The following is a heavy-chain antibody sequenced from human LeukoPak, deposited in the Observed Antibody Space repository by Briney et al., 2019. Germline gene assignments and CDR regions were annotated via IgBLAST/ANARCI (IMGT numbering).Heavy chain of an antibody. CDR3: ARDRRCSGGSCYDY. Sequence: PSETLSLTCTVSGGSISPYYWNWIRQPPGKGLEWIGYISYSGSTNYNPSLKSRVTISVDTSRNKFSLKLTSVTAADTAVYYCARDRRCSGGSCYDYWGQGTLVTVSS. D-gene: IGHD2-15*01. J-gene: IGHJ4*02. V-gene: IGHV4-59*01. CDR2: ISYSGST. CDR1: GGSISPYY.